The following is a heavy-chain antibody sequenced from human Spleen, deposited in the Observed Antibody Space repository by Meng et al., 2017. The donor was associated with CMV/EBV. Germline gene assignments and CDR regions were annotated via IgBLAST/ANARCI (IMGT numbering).Heavy chain of an antibody. D-gene: IGHD2-21*01. V-gene: IGHV1-69*05. CDR1: GGTFSSYA. Sequence: SVKVSCTASGGTFSSYAISWVRQAPGQGLEWMGGIIPIFGTANYAQKFQGRVTITTDESTSTAYMELSSLRSEDTAVYYCAIAYCGGDCYSDFDYWGQGTLVTVSS. CDR2: IIPIFGTA. CDR3: AIAYCGGDCYSDFDY. J-gene: IGHJ4*02.